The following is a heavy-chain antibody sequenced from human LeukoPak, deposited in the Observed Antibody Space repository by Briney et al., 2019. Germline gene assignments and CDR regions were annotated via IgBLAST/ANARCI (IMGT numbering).Heavy chain of an antibody. V-gene: IGHV1-24*01. CDR1: GGTFSSYA. CDR2: FDPEDGET. CDR3: ATVKSMSGDYYDSSGAILAFDI. J-gene: IGHJ3*02. D-gene: IGHD3-22*01. Sequence: ASVKVSCKASGGTFSSYAISWVRQAPGQGLEWMGGFDPEDGETIYAQKFQGRVTMTEDTSTDTAYMELSSLRSEDTAVYYCATVKSMSGDYYDSSGAILAFDIWGQGTMVTVSS.